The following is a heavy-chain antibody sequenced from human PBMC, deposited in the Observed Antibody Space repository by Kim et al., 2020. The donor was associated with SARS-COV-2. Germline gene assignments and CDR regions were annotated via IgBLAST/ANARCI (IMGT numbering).Heavy chain of an antibody. Sequence: GGSLRLSCAASGFTFSSYGMHWVRQAPGKGLEWVAVISYDGSNKYYADSVKGRFTISRDNSKNTLYLQMNSLRAEDTAVYYCANMPKTAELLIYIDYWG. CDR2: ISYDGSNK. CDR3: ANMPKTAELLIYIDY. D-gene: IGHD1-7*01. J-gene: IGHJ4*01. V-gene: IGHV3-30*18. CDR1: GFTFSSYG.